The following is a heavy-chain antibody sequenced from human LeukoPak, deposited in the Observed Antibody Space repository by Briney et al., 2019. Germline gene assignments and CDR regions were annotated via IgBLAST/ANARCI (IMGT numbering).Heavy chain of an antibody. J-gene: IGHJ4*02. Sequence: SQTLSLTCTVSGGSINSGNYYWTWIRQPPGKGLEWIGCIYYSGSTYYNPSLKSRVTISVDTPKNQFSLKLSSVTAADTAVYYCARERIHYYDSSGYYYFDYWGQGTLVTVSS. CDR1: GGSINSGNYY. CDR2: IYYSGST. V-gene: IGHV4-30-4*08. CDR3: ARERIHYYDSSGYYYFDY. D-gene: IGHD3-22*01.